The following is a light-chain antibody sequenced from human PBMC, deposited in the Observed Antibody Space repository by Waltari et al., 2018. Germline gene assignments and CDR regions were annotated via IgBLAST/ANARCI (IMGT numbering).Light chain of an antibody. CDR3: QSAVGRDDV. J-gene: IGLJ6*01. Sequence: VFTQPLSVSGSPGQTVTISCTPSSGTIDSNYVHWYQQRPGSAPTTLIYKDDQRPSGVPDRFSASIGSSSNSASLTISGLTSEDEADYYCQSAVGRDDVFGSGTTLTVL. CDR1: SGTIDSNY. CDR2: KDD. V-gene: IGLV6-57*03.